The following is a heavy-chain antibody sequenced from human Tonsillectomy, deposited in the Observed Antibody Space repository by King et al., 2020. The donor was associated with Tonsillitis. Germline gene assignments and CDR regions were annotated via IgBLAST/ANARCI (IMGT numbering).Heavy chain of an antibody. CDR1: GFTLAGHY. Sequence: QLVQSGAEVTKPGASVKVSCKASGFTLAGHYIHWVRLAPGQGLDYIGWLEPTSVGKRSAQGFQGRVSMTRDTSINTAYMELSRLKYDATAVYYCARNMAAAGNTFDIWGQGTMVTVSS. CDR3: ARNMAAAGNTFDI. V-gene: IGHV1-2*02. CDR2: LEPTSVGK. D-gene: IGHD6-13*01. J-gene: IGHJ3*02.